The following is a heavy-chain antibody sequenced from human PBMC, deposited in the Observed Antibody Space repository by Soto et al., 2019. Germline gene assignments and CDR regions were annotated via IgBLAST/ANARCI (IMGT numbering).Heavy chain of an antibody. J-gene: IGHJ4*02. CDR2: INPITGGT. Sequence: ASVKVSCKASGYTFTSYYIHWVRQAPGQGLEWMGWINPITGGTNYAPKFQGRVTMTRDTSITTAYMELSRLRSDDTAVYYCARNYYDSSDRDYLDYWGQGAPVTVSS. D-gene: IGHD3-22*01. CDR1: GYTFTSYY. CDR3: ARNYYDSSDRDYLDY. V-gene: IGHV1-2*02.